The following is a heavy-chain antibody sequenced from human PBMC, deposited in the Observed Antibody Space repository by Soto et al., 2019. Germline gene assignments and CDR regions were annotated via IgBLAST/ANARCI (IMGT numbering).Heavy chain of an antibody. CDR3: ARASTVTTIPYYYYYGMDV. CDR1: GGSFSGYY. D-gene: IGHD4-4*01. Sequence: SETLSLTCAVYGGSFSGYYWSWIRQPPGKGLEWIGEINHSGSTNYNPSLKSRVTISVDTSKNQFSLKLSSVTAEDTAVYYCARASTVTTIPYYYYYGMDVWGQGTTVTVSS. J-gene: IGHJ6*02. CDR2: INHSGST. V-gene: IGHV4-34*01.